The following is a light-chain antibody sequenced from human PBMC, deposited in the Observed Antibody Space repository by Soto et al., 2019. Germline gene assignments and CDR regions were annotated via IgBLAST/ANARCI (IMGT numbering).Light chain of an antibody. J-gene: IGKJ1*01. CDR2: GAA. CDR3: QQYNNWPPWT. Sequence: EIVMTQSPATLSVSPGERATLSCRASQSVSTTLAWYQQKPGQAPRLLIYGAATRATGIPARFSGSGSGTDFTLTIRRLQSEDCSVYYCQQYNNWPPWTFGQGTKVEIK. CDR1: QSVSTT. V-gene: IGKV3-15*01.